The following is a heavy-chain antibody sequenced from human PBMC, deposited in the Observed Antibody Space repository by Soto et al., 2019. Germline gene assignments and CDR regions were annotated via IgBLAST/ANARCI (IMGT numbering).Heavy chain of an antibody. D-gene: IGHD2-15*01. CDR1: AYTFTSYG. CDR3: ARDRKVCSGGSCFNWFDP. Sequence: GASVKLSCKASAYTFTSYGISWVRQAPGQGLEWMRWISAYNGNTNYAQKLQGRVTMTTDTSTSTAYMELRSLRSDDTAVYYCARDRKVCSGGSCFNWFDPWGQGTLVTVSS. CDR2: ISAYNGNT. V-gene: IGHV1-18*01. J-gene: IGHJ5*02.